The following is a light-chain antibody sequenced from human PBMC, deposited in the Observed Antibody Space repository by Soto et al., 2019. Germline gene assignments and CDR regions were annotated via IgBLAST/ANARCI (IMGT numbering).Light chain of an antibody. Sequence: EIVMTQSPATLSVSPGERATLSCRASQSVYNNLALYQQKPGQAPRLLIYGASARATGIPARFSDSGFGTAFTLTIRILQSQDFTIYYGQQYNKWPLTFGGGTKVEIK. J-gene: IGKJ4*01. CDR3: QQYNKWPLT. CDR1: QSVYNN. CDR2: GAS. V-gene: IGKV3-15*01.